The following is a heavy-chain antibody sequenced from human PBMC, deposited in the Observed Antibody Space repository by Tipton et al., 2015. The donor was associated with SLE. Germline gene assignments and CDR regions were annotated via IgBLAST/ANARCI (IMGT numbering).Heavy chain of an antibody. J-gene: IGHJ3*02. CDR3: ARDRDIVLEPVPIPPAFDI. D-gene: IGHD2-2*02. CDR2: IYYSGST. V-gene: IGHV4-39*06. CDR1: GGSISSSSYH. Sequence: TLSLTCTVSGGSISSSSYHWGWIRQSPGKGLEWIGSIYYSGSTNYNPSLKSRVTVSADTSKNQFPLNLSSVTAADTAVYYCARDRDIVLEPVPIPPAFDIWGQGTMVTVSS.